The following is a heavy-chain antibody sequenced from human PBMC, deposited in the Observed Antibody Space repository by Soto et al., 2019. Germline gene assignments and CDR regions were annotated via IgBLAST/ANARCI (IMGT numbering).Heavy chain of an antibody. Sequence: DSVKVSCKASGYTFTSYGISWVRQAPGQGLEWMGWISAYNGNTNYAQKLQGRVTMTTDTSTSTAYMELRSLRSDDTAVYYCARESITIFGVDIIRDYCYGQDVSSQGTTDIVSS. CDR3: ARESITIFGVDIIRDYCYGQDV. D-gene: IGHD3-3*01. CDR2: ISAYNGNT. CDR1: GYTFTSYG. J-gene: IGHJ6*02. V-gene: IGHV1-18*01.